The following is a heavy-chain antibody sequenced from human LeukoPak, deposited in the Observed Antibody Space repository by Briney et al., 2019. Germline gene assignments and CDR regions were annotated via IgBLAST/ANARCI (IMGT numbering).Heavy chain of an antibody. V-gene: IGHV3-48*01. D-gene: IGHD3-10*01. Sequence: HAGGSLRLSCAVSGFTFSSYSMTWVRQAPGKGLEWDSYISSTSSTVYYADSVKGRFTISRDDPHNTLYLQMNSLRAEDTAVYFCARGGVDYYGSGTYYLMYYFDYWGQGALVTVSS. J-gene: IGHJ4*02. CDR3: ARGGVDYYGSGTYYLMYYFDY. CDR1: GFTFSSYS. CDR2: ISSTSSTV.